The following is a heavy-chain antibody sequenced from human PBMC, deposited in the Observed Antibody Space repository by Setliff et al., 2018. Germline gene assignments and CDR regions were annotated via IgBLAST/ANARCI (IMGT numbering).Heavy chain of an antibody. D-gene: IGHD3-10*01. CDR2: INPDGSEK. V-gene: IGHV3-7*01. CDR3: FGAGTCSY. CDR1: GFTYNNCW. Sequence: QSGGSLRLSCGASGFTYNNCWVSWVRQAPGKGLEWLASINPDGSEKYYVDSVKGRFTISRDNAKNSLSLQMNSLRTEDTAVYYCFGAGTCSYWGQGTLVTVSS. J-gene: IGHJ4*02.